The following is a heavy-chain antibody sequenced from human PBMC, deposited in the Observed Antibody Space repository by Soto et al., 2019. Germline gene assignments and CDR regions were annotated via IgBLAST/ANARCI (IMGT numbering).Heavy chain of an antibody. CDR2: IYYSGST. CDR1: GGAISSGDYY. Sequence: QVQLQESVPGLVKPSQTLSLTCTVSGGAISSGDYYWSWIRQPPGTGLEWIGYIYYSGSTYYNPSLKSRVTISVDTSTNQFSLKLSSVTAADTAVYYCAREEGHDYSNYGEWVWFDPWGQGTLVTVSS. J-gene: IGHJ5*02. CDR3: AREEGHDYSNYGEWVWFDP. D-gene: IGHD4-4*01. V-gene: IGHV4-30-4*01.